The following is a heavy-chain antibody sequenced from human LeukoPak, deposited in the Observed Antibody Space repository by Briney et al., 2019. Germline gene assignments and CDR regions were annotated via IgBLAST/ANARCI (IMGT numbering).Heavy chain of an antibody. Sequence: GGSLRLSCAASGFTFSSYAMSWVRQPPGKGLEWVSAISGSGGSTFYADSAKGRFTISRDNSKNTLYLQVNSLRAEDTALYYCAKEGSSGWYWGQGTLVTVSS. CDR1: GFTFSSYA. D-gene: IGHD6-19*01. CDR2: ISGSGGST. CDR3: AKEGSSGWY. V-gene: IGHV3-23*01. J-gene: IGHJ4*02.